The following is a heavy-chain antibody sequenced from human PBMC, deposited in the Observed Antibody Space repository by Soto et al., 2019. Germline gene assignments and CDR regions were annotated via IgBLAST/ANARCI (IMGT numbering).Heavy chain of an antibody. CDR2: MNPHSGNS. D-gene: IGHD4-17*01. CDR1: GYTFTSYD. J-gene: IGHJ4*02. Sequence: QVQLVQSGAEVKKPGASVKVSCKASGYTFTSYDINWVRQATGQGLEWMGWMNPHSGNSGYAQKFQGRVTMTRNTSNSTAYMDLRSLRSADTAVYYYALTLYGDRVAIGGQGPLVTVAS. V-gene: IGHV1-8*01. CDR3: ALTLYGDRVAI.